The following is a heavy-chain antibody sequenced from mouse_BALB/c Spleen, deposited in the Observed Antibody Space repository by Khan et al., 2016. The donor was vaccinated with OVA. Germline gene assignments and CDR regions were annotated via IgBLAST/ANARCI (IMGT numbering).Heavy chain of an antibody. Sequence: EVELVESGGGLVKPGGSLKLSCAASGFTFSDYYMYWVRQTPEKRLEWVATISDGGIYTYYPDSVKGRFTITRDDAKNNLYLQLSSLKSEDTALLYGVIGFYGNPFAFWGQGTLVTVSA. V-gene: IGHV5-4*02. CDR3: VIGFYGNPFAF. J-gene: IGHJ3*01. CDR2: ISDGGIYT. CDR1: GFTFSDYY. D-gene: IGHD2-1*01.